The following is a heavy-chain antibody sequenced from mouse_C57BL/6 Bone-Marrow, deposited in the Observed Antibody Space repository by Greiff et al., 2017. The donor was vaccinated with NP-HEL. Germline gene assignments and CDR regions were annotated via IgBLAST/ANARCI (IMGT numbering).Heavy chain of an antibody. Sequence: VKLMESGAELVRPGASVKLSCKASGYTFTDYYINWVKQRPGQGLEWIARIYPGSGNTYYNEKFKGKATLTAEKSSSTAYMQLSSLTSEDSAVYFCARDASYYAMDYWGQGTSVTVSS. CDR1: GYTFTDYY. CDR2: IYPGSGNT. J-gene: IGHJ4*01. CDR3: ARDASYYAMDY. V-gene: IGHV1-76*01.